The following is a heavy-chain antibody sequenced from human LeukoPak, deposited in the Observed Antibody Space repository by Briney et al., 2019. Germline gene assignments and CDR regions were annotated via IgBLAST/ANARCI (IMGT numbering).Heavy chain of an antibody. CDR3: AKRPITAAGPFDC. CDR1: GFTFNNYW. Sequence: GGSLRLSCVASGFTFNNYWMNWVRQAPGKGLEWVSAISGSGSSTFYADSVKGRFTISRDNSKNTVYLQMNSLRAEDTAVYYCAKRPITAAGPFDCWGQGTLVTVSS. D-gene: IGHD6-13*01. J-gene: IGHJ4*02. V-gene: IGHV3-23*01. CDR2: ISGSGSST.